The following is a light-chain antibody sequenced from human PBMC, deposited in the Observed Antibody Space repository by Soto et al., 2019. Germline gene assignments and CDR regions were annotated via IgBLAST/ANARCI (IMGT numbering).Light chain of an antibody. CDR2: GNN. CDR3: VSYDSRLGVV. V-gene: IGLV1-40*01. J-gene: IGLJ3*02. Sequence: QSVLTQPPSVSGAPGQRVTISCTGSSSNIGAGYEVHWYQQLPGTAPKLLIYGNNNRPSGVPDRISGSKSGTSVSLAITGLRAEDEADYYCVSYDSRLGVVFGGGTKLTVL. CDR1: SSNIGAGYE.